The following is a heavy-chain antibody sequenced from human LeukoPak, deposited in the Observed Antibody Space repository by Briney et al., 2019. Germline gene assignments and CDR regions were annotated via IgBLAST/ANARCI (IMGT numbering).Heavy chain of an antibody. CDR2: IYPGDSDT. J-gene: IGHJ4*02. V-gene: IGHV5-51*01. CDR1: GYSFTSCW. D-gene: IGHD6-6*01. Sequence: GESLKISCKGSGYSFTSCWIGWVRQMPGKGLEWMGIIYPGDSDTRYSPSFQGQVTISADESISTAYLQWSSLKASDTAMYYCARLAQKISSSSSDYWGQGTLVTVSS. CDR3: ARLAQKISSSSSDY.